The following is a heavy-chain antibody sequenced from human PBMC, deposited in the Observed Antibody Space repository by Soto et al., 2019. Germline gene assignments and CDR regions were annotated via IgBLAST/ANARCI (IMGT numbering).Heavy chain of an antibody. CDR1: GFTFSSYA. Sequence: QVQLVESGGGVVQPGRSLRLSCAASGFTFSSYAMHWVRQAPGKGLEWVAVISYDGSNKYYADSVKGRFTISRDNSKNTLYLQMNSVRAEDTAVYYCASADSGSYYGGRGYFDYWGQGTLVTVSS. J-gene: IGHJ4*02. V-gene: IGHV3-30-3*01. CDR3: ASADSGSYYGGRGYFDY. CDR2: ISYDGSNK. D-gene: IGHD1-26*01.